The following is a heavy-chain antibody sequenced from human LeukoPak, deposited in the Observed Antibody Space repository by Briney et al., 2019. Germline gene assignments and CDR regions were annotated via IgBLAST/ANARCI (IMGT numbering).Heavy chain of an antibody. CDR2: INPNSGGT. D-gene: IGHD3-9*01. V-gene: IGHV1-2*02. J-gene: IGHJ6*02. CDR1: GYTFTGYY. Sequence: EASVKVSCKASGYTFTGYYMHWVRQAPGQGLEWMGWINPNSGGTNYAQKFQGRVTMTRDTSISTAYMELSRLRSDDTAVYYCARCDYDILTGYHYGMDVWGQGTTVTVSS. CDR3: ARCDYDILTGYHYGMDV.